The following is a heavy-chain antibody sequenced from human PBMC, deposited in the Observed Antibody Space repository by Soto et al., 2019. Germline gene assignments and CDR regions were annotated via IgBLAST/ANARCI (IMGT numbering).Heavy chain of an antibody. J-gene: IGHJ3*01. Sequence: ASVKVSCKASGYTFTSYGISWVRQAPGQGLEWMGWINTYNGNTYYAQKLQGRVTMTTDTSTSTAYMELRSLRSDDTAVYYCARDYYYGSGSYYNQHDALEVWGQGTMVTVSS. CDR1: GYTFTSYG. CDR3: ARDYYYGSGSYYNQHDALEV. D-gene: IGHD3-10*01. CDR2: INTYNGNT. V-gene: IGHV1-18*01.